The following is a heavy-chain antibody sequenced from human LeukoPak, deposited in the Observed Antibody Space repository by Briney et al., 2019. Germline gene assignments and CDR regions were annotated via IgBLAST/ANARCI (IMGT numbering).Heavy chain of an antibody. Sequence: PGASLRLSCAASGFTFSSYAMSWVRQAPGKGLEWVSAISGSGSSTYYADSVKGRFTISRDNSKNTLYLQMNSLRAEDTAVYYCARRPVWGKLDYWGQGILVTVSS. D-gene: IGHD7-27*01. V-gene: IGHV3-23*01. CDR3: ARRPVWGKLDY. CDR1: GFTFSSYA. CDR2: ISGSGSST. J-gene: IGHJ4*02.